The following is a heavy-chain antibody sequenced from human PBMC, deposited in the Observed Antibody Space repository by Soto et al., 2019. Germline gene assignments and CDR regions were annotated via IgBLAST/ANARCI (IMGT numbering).Heavy chain of an antibody. CDR2: IKQDGSEK. J-gene: IGHJ4*02. CDR3: ARGETYYYDSSGPFDY. Sequence: GGSLRLSCAASGFIFSSYWMSWVRQAPGKGLEWVANIKQDGSEKYYVDSVKGRFTISRDNAKNSLYLQMNSLRAEDTAVYYCARGETYYYDSSGPFDYWGRGTLVTV. CDR1: GFIFSSYW. D-gene: IGHD3-22*01. V-gene: IGHV3-7*03.